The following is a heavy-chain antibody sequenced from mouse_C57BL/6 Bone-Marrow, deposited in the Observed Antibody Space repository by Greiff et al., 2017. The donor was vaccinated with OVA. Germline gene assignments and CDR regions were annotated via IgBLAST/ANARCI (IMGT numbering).Heavy chain of an antibody. Sequence: EVQVVESGGGLVQPGGSLKLSCAASGFTFSDYYMYWVRQTPEKRLEWVAYISNGGGSTYYPDTVKGRFTISRDNAKNTLYLQMSRLKSEDTAMYYCARHGSSGYDAMDYWGQGTSVTVSS. D-gene: IGHD3-2*02. V-gene: IGHV5-12*01. CDR3: ARHGSSGYDAMDY. J-gene: IGHJ4*01. CDR2: ISNGGGST. CDR1: GFTFSDYY.